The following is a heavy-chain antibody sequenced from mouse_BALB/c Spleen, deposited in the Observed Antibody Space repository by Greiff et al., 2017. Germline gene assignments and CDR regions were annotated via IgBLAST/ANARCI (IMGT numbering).Heavy chain of an antibody. D-gene: IGHD2-14*01. CDR2: ISYSGST. CDR1: GYSITSDYA. CDR3: ARRYRYEAWFAY. J-gene: IGHJ3*01. V-gene: IGHV3-2*02. Sequence: EVQLQQSGPGLVKPSQSLSLTCTVTGYSITSDYAWNWIRQFPGNKLEWMGYISYSGSTSYNPSLKSRISITRDTSKNQFFLQLNSVTTEDTATYYCARRYRYEAWFAYWGQGTLVTVSA.